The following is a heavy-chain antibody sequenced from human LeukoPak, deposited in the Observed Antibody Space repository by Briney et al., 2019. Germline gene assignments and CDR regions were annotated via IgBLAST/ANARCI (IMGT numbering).Heavy chain of an antibody. D-gene: IGHD6-6*01. CDR3: ARHFAYSSSSYFDY. CDR1: GASISSYY. CDR2: IYYTGST. V-gene: IGHV4-59*08. J-gene: IGHJ4*02. Sequence: PSETLSLTCTVSGASISSYYWSWIRQPPGKGLEWIGNIYYTGSTNYNPSLKSRVTMFEDKSKNQFSLRLYSVTVADTAVYYCARHFAYSSSSYFDYWGQGSLVTVSS.